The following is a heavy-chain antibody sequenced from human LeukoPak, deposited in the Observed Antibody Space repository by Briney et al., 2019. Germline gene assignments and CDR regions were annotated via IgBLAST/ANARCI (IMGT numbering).Heavy chain of an antibody. J-gene: IGHJ4*02. Sequence: SETLFLTCTVSGGSISSSSYYWGWIRQPPGKGLEWIGSIYYSGSTYYNPSLKSRVTISVDTSKNQFSLKLSSVTAADTAVYYCARLTTAPDYWGQGTLVTVSS. D-gene: IGHD4-17*01. CDR3: ARLTTAPDY. CDR1: GGSISSSSYY. CDR2: IYYSGST. V-gene: IGHV4-39*01.